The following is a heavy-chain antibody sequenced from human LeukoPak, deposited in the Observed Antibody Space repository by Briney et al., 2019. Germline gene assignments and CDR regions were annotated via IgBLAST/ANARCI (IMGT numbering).Heavy chain of an antibody. D-gene: IGHD1-1*01. CDR3: ALEGGGRSLDP. V-gene: IGHV3-7*01. CDR2: IKQDGSQS. CDR1: GFISSNVW. J-gene: IGHJ5*02. Sequence: GGSLRLSCAASGFISSNVWMSWVRQAPGKGLEWVANIKQDGSQSYYVDSVEGRFTISRDTAWNSLHLQINSLRAEDTAMYYCALEGGGRSLDPWGQGTLVTVSS.